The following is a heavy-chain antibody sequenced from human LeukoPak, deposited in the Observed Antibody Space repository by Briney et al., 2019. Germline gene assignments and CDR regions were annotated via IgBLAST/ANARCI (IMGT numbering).Heavy chain of an antibody. D-gene: IGHD3-10*01. V-gene: IGHV5-51*01. CDR3: ARQSMVRGVPDY. CDR2: IYPGDSDT. J-gene: IGHJ4*02. Sequence: GESLKISCKGSGYNITTYWIGWVRQMPGKGLELMGIIYPGDSDTRYSPSFQGQVTISADKSISTAYLQWRSLRASDTAMYYCARQSMVRGVPDYWGQGTLVTVSS. CDR1: GYNITTYW.